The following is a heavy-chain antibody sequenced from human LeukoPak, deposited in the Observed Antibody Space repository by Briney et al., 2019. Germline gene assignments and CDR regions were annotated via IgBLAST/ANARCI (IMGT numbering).Heavy chain of an antibody. CDR3: ARSAAAGSFDY. CDR1: GGSISSSSYY. D-gene: IGHD6-13*01. CDR2: IYYSGST. J-gene: IGHJ4*02. Sequence: PSETLSLTCTVSGGSISSSSYYWGWIRQPPGKGLEWIGSIYYSGSTYYNPSLKSRVTISVDTSKNQFSLKLSPVTAADTAVYYCARSAAAGSFDYWGQGTLVTVSS. V-gene: IGHV4-39*01.